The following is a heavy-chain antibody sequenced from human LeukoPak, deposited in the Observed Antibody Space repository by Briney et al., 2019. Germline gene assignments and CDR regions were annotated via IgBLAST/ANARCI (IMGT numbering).Heavy chain of an antibody. D-gene: IGHD6-19*01. Sequence: SETLSLTCTVSGGSISSYYWSWIRQPPGKGLEWIGYIYYSGSTNYNPSLKSRVTISVDTSKNQFSLKLSSVTAADTAVYYCARTVSSGWTSYYMYVWGKGTTVTVSS. V-gene: IGHV4-59*01. CDR1: GGSISSYY. CDR3: ARTVSSGWTSYYMYV. CDR2: IYYSGST. J-gene: IGHJ6*03.